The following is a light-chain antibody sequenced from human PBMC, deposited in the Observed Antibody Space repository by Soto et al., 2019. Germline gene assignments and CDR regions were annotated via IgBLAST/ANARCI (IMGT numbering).Light chain of an antibody. J-gene: IGLJ1*01. Sequence: QSVLTQPPSVSGAPGQRVTISCTGSSSNIGAGYDVHWYQQLPETAPKLLIYGSSNRPSGVPDRFSGSKSGTSAFLAITGLQAEDEADYYCQSYDGRLSGYVFGSGTKLTVL. V-gene: IGLV1-40*01. CDR3: QSYDGRLSGYV. CDR1: SSNIGAGYD. CDR2: GSS.